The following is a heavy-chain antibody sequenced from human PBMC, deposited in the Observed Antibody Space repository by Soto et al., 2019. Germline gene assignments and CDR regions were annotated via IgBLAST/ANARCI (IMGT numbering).Heavy chain of an antibody. CDR1: GYIFTHYY. V-gene: IGHV1-46*03. J-gene: IGHJ4*02. D-gene: IGHD2-2*01. Sequence: QVQLVQSGAEVKKPGASVKVSCEASGYIFTHYYLYWVRQAPGQGLEWMGMIDPSDGSTSYAQRFQGRVTMTRDTSTSTVHMELSSLRSEDTAVYYCARKPDYCTSTTCSSLGYWGQGTLVTVSS. CDR2: IDPSDGST. CDR3: ARKPDYCTSTTCSSLGY.